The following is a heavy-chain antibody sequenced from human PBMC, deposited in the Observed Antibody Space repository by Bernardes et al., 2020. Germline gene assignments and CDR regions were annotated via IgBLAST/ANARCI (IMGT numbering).Heavy chain of an antibody. CDR3: AKDRFWWQPDY. D-gene: IGHD2-8*02. Sequence: GGALRLSCATPGFTLISKALSWGRQAPGEGLGGGSGIGSDGGTHHTDSVKGRFTISRDNSKNMLYLQMISLRVEDTAVYYCAKDRFWWQPDYWGQGALVTVSS. CDR2: IGSDGGT. V-gene: IGHV3-23*01. J-gene: IGHJ4*02. CDR1: GFTLISKA.